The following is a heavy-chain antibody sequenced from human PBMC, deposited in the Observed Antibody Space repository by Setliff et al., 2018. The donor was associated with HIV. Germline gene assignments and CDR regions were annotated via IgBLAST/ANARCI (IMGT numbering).Heavy chain of an antibody. J-gene: IGHJ5*02. CDR2: ISAYNVNT. V-gene: IGHV1-18*01. Sequence: GASVKVSCKASGYSFTSYGVSWVRQAPGQGLEWMGWISAYNVNTNYAQKLQGRVTMTTDTSTSTAYMGLRSLRSDDTAVYYCARGTTPLGWFDPWGQGTLVTVSS. CDR1: GYSFTSYG. CDR3: ARGTTPLGWFDP. D-gene: IGHD2-2*01.